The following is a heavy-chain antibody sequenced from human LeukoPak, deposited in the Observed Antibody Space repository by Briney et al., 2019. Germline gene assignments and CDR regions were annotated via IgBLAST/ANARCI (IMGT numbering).Heavy chain of an antibody. Sequence: PSETLSLTCAVSGGSFSGYYWSWIRQPPGKGLEWIGEINHSGSTNYNPSLKSRVTISVDTSKNQFSLKLSTVTGADTAVYYCARGPTLYCSGSYYYPTNYYYYYVMDVRGQGNTGTVSS. CDR1: GGSFSGYY. CDR3: ARGPTLYCSGSYYYPTNYYYYYVMDV. CDR2: INHSGST. D-gene: IGHD3-10*01. V-gene: IGHV4-34*01. J-gene: IGHJ6*02.